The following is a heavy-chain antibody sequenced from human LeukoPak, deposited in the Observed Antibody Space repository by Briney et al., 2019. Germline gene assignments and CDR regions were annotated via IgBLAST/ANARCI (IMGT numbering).Heavy chain of an antibody. Sequence: SETLSLTCTVSGDSISSNSFYWGWIRQPPGKGLEWIGSIYHSGSTYYNPSLKSRVTISVDTSKNQFSLKLSSVTAADTAVYYCARIVYGGEVGYWGQGTLVTVSS. V-gene: IGHV4-39*07. D-gene: IGHD2-21*01. CDR1: GDSISSNSFY. J-gene: IGHJ4*02. CDR2: IYHSGST. CDR3: ARIVYGGEVGY.